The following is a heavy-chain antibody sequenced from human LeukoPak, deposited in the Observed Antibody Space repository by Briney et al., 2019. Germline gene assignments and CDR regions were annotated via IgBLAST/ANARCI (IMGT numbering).Heavy chain of an antibody. CDR2: IYYSGST. Sequence: SETLSLTCTVSGGSISSYYWSWIRQPPGKGLEWIGYIYYSGSTNYNPSLKSRVTISVDTSKNQFSLKLSSVTAADTTVYYCARDSGTFDYWGQGTLVTVSS. J-gene: IGHJ4*02. V-gene: IGHV4-59*01. CDR3: ARDSGTFDY. D-gene: IGHD6-25*01. CDR1: GGSISSYY.